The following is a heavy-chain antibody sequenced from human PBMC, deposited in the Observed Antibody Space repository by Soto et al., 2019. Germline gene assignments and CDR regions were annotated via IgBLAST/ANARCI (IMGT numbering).Heavy chain of an antibody. D-gene: IGHD1-26*01. CDR3: VKDVGSGVFQASEYFQH. Sequence: GGSLRLSCSASGFTFSSYAMHWVRQAPGKGLEYVSAISSNGGSTYYADSVKGRFTISRDNSKNTLYLQMSSLRAEDTAVYYCVKDVGSGVFQASEYFQHWGQGTLVAVSS. CDR2: ISSNGGST. CDR1: GFTFSSYA. J-gene: IGHJ1*01. V-gene: IGHV3-64D*08.